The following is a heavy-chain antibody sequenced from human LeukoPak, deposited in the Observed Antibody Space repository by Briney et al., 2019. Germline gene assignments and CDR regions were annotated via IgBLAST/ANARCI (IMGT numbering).Heavy chain of an antibody. Sequence: PSETLSLTFAVSGASITSCYWSWARQSAGKGLEWIGRLYTTGTTNYNPSLKSRVTMSGDSSKNQLSLTLTSVTAADTAVYYCVRDGANWEEPNDAFDTWGQGTLVTVSS. J-gene: IGHJ3*02. CDR3: VRDGANWEEPNDAFDT. CDR1: GASITSCY. D-gene: IGHD1-26*01. CDR2: LYTTGTT. V-gene: IGHV4-4*07.